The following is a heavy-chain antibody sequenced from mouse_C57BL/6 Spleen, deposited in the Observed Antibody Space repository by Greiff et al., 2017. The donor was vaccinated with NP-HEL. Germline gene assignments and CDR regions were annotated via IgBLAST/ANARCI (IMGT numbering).Heavy chain of an antibody. CDR2: ISSGGSYT. CDR3: ASSYGNFFMDY. Sequence: DVMLVESGGDLVKPGGSLKLSCAASGFTFSSYGMSWVRQTPDKRLGWVATISSGGSYTYYPDSVKGRFTISRDNAKNTLYLQMSSLKSEDTAMYYCASSYGNFFMDYWGQGTSVTVSS. D-gene: IGHD2-1*01. J-gene: IGHJ4*01. CDR1: GFTFSSYG. V-gene: IGHV5-6*02.